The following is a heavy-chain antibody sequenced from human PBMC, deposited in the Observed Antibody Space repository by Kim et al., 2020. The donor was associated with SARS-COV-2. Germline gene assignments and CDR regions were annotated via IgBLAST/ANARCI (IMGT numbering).Heavy chain of an antibody. Sequence: GGSLRLSCAASGFTFRRSWMQWVRQAPGKGLVWVSRINNDGSSTNYADSVKGRFTMSRDNAKNTLYLQMNSLRAEDTAVYYCARDPNIVGTTTGLDYWGQGTLVTVSS. CDR1: GFTFRRSW. V-gene: IGHV3-74*01. D-gene: IGHD1-26*01. CDR3: ARDPNIVGTTTGLDY. CDR2: INNDGSST. J-gene: IGHJ4*02.